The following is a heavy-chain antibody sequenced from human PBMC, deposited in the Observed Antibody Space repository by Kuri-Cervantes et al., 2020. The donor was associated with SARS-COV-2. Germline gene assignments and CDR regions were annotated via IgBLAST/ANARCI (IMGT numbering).Heavy chain of an antibody. CDR1: GFTFSSYG. V-gene: IGHV3-30*03. D-gene: IGHD5-12*01. J-gene: IGHJ4*02. Sequence: GESLKISCAASGFTFSSYGMHWVRQAPGKGLEWVAVISYDGSNKYYADSVKGRFTISRDNSKNTLYLQMSSLRSEDTAVYYCARSRGYSGYDYLRDYWGQGTLVTVSS. CDR3: ARSRGYSGYDYLRDY. CDR2: ISYDGSNK.